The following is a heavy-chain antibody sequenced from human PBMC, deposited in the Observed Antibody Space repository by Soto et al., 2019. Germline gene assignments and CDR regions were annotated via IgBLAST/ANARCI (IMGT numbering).Heavy chain of an antibody. V-gene: IGHV3-23*01. Sequence: GSLRLSCVASGFTLRSNSMAWVRQAPGKRLEWVSTISNGGASTFYADSVKGRFTISRDTSKNTLYLQMDSLRAEDAAVYFCAKWSGFGDAWGQGTLVTVSS. J-gene: IGHJ5*02. CDR2: ISNGGAST. D-gene: IGHD3-10*01. CDR1: GFTLRSNS. CDR3: AKWSGFGDA.